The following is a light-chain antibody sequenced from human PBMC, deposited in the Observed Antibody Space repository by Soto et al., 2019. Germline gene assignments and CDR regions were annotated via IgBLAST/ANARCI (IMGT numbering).Light chain of an antibody. Sequence: QSALTQPASVSGSPGQSITISCTGTSSEVGSYNLVSWYQQHPGKAPKLMIYEGSKRPSGVSNRFSGSKSGNTASLTISGLQSEDEADYYCCSYAGSSPRLLFGGGTKLTVL. CDR1: SSEVGSYNL. CDR3: CSYAGSSPRLL. J-gene: IGLJ2*01. V-gene: IGLV2-23*01. CDR2: EGS.